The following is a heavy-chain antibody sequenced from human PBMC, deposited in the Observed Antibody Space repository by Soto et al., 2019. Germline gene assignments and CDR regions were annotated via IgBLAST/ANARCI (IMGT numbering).Heavy chain of an antibody. D-gene: IGHD1-20*01. CDR2: ISSSGSTI. Sequence: EVQLVESGGGLVQPGGSLRLSCAASGFTFSSYEMNWVRQAPGKGLEWVSYISSSGSTIYYADSVKGRFTISRDNAKNSLYLQMNSLRAEDTAVYYCARSYNVPYGPWRGAFDIWGQGTMVTVSS. CDR3: ARSYNVPYGPWRGAFDI. J-gene: IGHJ3*02. CDR1: GFTFSSYE. V-gene: IGHV3-48*03.